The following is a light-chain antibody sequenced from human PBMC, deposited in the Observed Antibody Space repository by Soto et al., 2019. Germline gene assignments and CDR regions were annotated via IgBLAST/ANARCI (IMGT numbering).Light chain of an antibody. Sequence: DIQMTQSPSTPSATVGDRVTITCRASQTISSWLAWYQQKPGKASKLLIYDASTLESGVPSRFSGSGSGTQFTLTISSLQPDDSATYYCQQYNSYWTCGQGTKGDIK. J-gene: IGKJ1*01. CDR2: DAS. CDR3: QQYNSYWT. V-gene: IGKV1-5*01. CDR1: QTISSW.